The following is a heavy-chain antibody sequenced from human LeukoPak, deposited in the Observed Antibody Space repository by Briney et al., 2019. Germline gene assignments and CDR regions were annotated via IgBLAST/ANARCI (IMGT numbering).Heavy chain of an antibody. V-gene: IGHV1-2*02. CDR2: INPNTGAT. CDR1: GYTFTGYY. Sequence: ASVNVSCKPSGYTFTGYYLHWVRQAPGKRRKWLGWINPNTGATIYAEKLQGRVTMTRDTSIDTAYMEMRSLRSDDTAVYYCARDRVGSGWPRPWYFEFWGQGTLITVSS. CDR3: ARDRVGSGWPRPWYFEF. J-gene: IGHJ4*02. D-gene: IGHD6-19*01.